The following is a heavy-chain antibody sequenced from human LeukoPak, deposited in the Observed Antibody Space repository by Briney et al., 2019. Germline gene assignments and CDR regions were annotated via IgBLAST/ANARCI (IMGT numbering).Heavy chain of an antibody. Sequence: SETLSLTCAVSADSFSSHYWTWIRQPPGKGLEWIGYISYIGGTNYNPTLKSRVTVSIDTSKNQFSLKLSSVTAADTAVYYCARDLVTVTKGFDIWGQGTMVSVSS. J-gene: IGHJ3*02. CDR2: ISYIGGT. D-gene: IGHD4-17*01. V-gene: IGHV4-59*11. CDR1: ADSFSSHY. CDR3: ARDLVTVTKGFDI.